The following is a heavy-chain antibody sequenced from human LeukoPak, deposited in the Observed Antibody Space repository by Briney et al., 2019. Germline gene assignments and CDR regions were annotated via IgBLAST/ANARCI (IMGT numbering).Heavy chain of an antibody. CDR1: GGSISSYY. D-gene: IGHD5-12*01. V-gene: IGHV4-59*12. Sequence: SETLSLTCTVSGGSISSYYWSWIRQPPGKGLEWIGYIYYSGSTNYNPSLKSRVTISVDTSKNQFSLKLSSVTAADTAVYYCARALGYIHFDYWGQGTLVTVSS. J-gene: IGHJ4*02. CDR3: ARALGYIHFDY. CDR2: IYYSGST.